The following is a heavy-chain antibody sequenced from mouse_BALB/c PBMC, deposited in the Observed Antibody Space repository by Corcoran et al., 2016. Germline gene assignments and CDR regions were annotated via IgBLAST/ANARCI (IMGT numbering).Heavy chain of an antibody. V-gene: IGHV1-84*02. J-gene: IGHJ4*01. CDR2: IYPGSGNT. Sequence: QIQLQQSGPELVKPGASVTISCKASGYTFTDYYINWVKQKPGQGLEWIGWIYPGSGNTKYNEKFKGKATFTVDTSSSTAYMQLSSLTSEDTAVYCCARGLGHYAMDYWGQGTSVTVSS. CDR1: GYTFTDYY. CDR3: ARGLGHYAMDY. D-gene: IGHD3-3*01.